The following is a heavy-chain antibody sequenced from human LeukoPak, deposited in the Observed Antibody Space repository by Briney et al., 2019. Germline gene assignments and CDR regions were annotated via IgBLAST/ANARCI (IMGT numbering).Heavy chain of an antibody. CDR3: ARQGAYSSAIGMGY. D-gene: IGHD6-19*01. CDR2: INPSGGGT. V-gene: IGHV1-46*02. CDR1: GYTFNNYY. Sequence: ASVKVSCKASGYTFNNYYMYWVRQAPGQGLEWMGMINPSGGGTSYAQKFQGRVTMTRDTSTRTVYMEVSSLKPEGTAVYYCARQGAYSSAIGMGYWGQGTLVTVSS. J-gene: IGHJ4*02.